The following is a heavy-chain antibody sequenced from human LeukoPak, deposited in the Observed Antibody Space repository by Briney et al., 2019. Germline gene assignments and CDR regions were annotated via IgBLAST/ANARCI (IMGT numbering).Heavy chain of an antibody. CDR3: AKDKSSSSPLLGYYYYYMDV. V-gene: IGHV3-23*01. CDR2: ISGSGGST. D-gene: IGHD6-6*01. CDR1: GFTFSSHA. J-gene: IGHJ6*03. Sequence: PGGSLRLSCAASGFTFSSHAMSWVRQAPGKGLEGVSAISGSGGSTYYADSVKGRFTISRDNSKNTLYLQMNSLRAEDTAVYYCAKDKSSSSPLLGYYYYYMDVWGKGTTVTVSS.